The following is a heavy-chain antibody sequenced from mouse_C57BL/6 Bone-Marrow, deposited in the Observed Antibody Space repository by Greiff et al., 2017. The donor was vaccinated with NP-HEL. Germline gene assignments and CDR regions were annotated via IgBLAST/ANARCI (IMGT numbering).Heavy chain of an antibody. D-gene: IGHD1-1*01. CDR2: IYPRSGNT. Sequence: QVQLQQSGAELARPGASVKLSCKASGYTFTSYGISWVKQRTGQGLEWIGEIYPRSGNTYYTEKFKGKATLTADQSSSTAYMELRSLTSEDSAVYFCARSSLITTVVDWYFDVWGTGTTVTVSS. CDR3: ARSSLITTVVDWYFDV. CDR1: GYTFTSYG. V-gene: IGHV1-81*01. J-gene: IGHJ1*03.